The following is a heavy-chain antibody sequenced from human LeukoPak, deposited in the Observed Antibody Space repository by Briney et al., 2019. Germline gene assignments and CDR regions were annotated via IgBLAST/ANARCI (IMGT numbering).Heavy chain of an antibody. CDR2: ISGSGGST. J-gene: IGHJ4*02. CDR3: AKRDGIAAAGKEN. Sequence: GGSLRLSCAASGFTFSSYAMSWVRQAPGTGLELVSAISGSGGSTYYEDSVKGRFTISRDNSKNTLYLQMNSLRAEDTAVYYCAKRDGIAAAGKENWGQGTLVTVSS. V-gene: IGHV3-23*01. D-gene: IGHD6-13*01. CDR1: GFTFSSYA.